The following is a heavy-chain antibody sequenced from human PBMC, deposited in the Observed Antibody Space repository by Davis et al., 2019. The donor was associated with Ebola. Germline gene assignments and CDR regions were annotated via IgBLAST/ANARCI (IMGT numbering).Heavy chain of an antibody. J-gene: IGHJ4*02. CDR2: INPSGGST. Sequence: ASAQVSCKASAYTFISYYMHWLRQPPGQGREWMGIINPSGGSTSYAQKFQGRVTMTRDTSTSTVYMELSSLRSEDTAVYYCARETTVTHGTFVDYWGQGTLVTVSS. V-gene: IGHV1-46*01. CDR1: AYTFISYY. CDR3: ARETTVTHGTFVDY. D-gene: IGHD4-11*01.